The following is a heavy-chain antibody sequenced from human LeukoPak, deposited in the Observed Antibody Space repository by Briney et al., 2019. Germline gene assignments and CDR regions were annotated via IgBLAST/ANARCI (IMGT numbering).Heavy chain of an antibody. CDR3: AKDKGDFWSGHHY. J-gene: IGHJ4*02. CDR2: ITGSGGST. D-gene: IGHD3-3*01. V-gene: IGHV3-23*01. Sequence: PRGPLRLSCAASGITLSNYAMSSVRQAPGQGLKSDSSITGSGGSTYYADSVKGRFTISRDNSKNTLYLQMSSLRAEDTAVYYCAKDKGDFWSGHHYWGQGTLVTVSS. CDR1: GITLSNYA.